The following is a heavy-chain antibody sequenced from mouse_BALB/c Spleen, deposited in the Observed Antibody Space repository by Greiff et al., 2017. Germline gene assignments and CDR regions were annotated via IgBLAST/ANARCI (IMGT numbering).Heavy chain of an antibody. D-gene: IGHD2-4*01. J-gene: IGHJ2*01. CDR1: GYTFTDYA. V-gene: IGHV1S137*01. CDR2: ISTYYGDA. Sequence: VQLQQSGAELVRPGVSVKISCKGSGYTFTDYAMHWVKQSHAKSLEWIGVISTYYGDASYNQKFKGKATMTVDKSSSTAYMELARLTSEDSAIYYCARGGIRDYFDYWGQGTTLTVSA. CDR3: ARGGIRDYFDY.